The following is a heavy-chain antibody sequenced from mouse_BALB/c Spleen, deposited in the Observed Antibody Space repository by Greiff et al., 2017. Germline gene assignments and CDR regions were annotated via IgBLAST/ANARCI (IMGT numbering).Heavy chain of an antibody. D-gene: IGHD2-3*01. J-gene: IGHJ4*01. CDR1: GFSLTSYG. CDR3: AREDGYYYYAMDY. V-gene: IGHV2-9*02. CDR2: IWAGGST. Sequence: VQRVESGPGLVAPSQSLSITCTVSGFSLTSYGVHWVRQPPGKGLEWLGVIWAGGSTNYNSALMSRLSISKDNSKSQVFLKMNSLQTDDTAMYYCAREDGYYYYAMDYWGQGTSVTVSS.